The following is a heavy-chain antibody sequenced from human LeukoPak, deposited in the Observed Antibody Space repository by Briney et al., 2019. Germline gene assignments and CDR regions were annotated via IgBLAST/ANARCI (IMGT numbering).Heavy chain of an antibody. Sequence: GGTLRPSCAASGFTFSSYSMNWVRQAPGKGLEWVSAISGSSRTIYYADSVKGRFTISRDNAKNTLYLQMNSRRAEDTALYYCASRNYYDGSGYPGAVDNWGQGTLVTVSS. CDR2: ISGSSRTI. J-gene: IGHJ4*02. CDR3: ASRNYYDGSGYPGAVDN. CDR1: GFTFSSYS. D-gene: IGHD3-22*01. V-gene: IGHV3-48*04.